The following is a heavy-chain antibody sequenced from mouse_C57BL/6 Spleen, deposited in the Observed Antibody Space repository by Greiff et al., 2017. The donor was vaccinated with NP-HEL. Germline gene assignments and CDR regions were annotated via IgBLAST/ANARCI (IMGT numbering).Heavy chain of an antibody. CDR2: INPGSGGT. CDR1: GYAFTNYL. CDR3: ARRGYGNYGYAMDY. J-gene: IGHJ4*01. Sequence: VQLQQSGAELVRPGPSVKVSCKASGYAFTNYLIEWVKQRPGQGLEWIGVINPGSGGTNYNEKFKGKATLTADKSSSTAYMQLSSLTSEDSAVYFCARRGYGNYGYAMDYWGQGTSVTVSS. V-gene: IGHV1-54*01. D-gene: IGHD2-1*01.